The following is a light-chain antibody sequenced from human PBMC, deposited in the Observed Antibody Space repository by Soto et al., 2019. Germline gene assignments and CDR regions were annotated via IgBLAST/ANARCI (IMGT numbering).Light chain of an antibody. CDR1: QRLVHSDGNTY. CDR2: QIS. V-gene: IGKV2-24*01. J-gene: IGKJ4*01. Sequence: DIVLTQTPLSSPVTVGQPASISCRSSQRLVHSDGNTYLSWLQQRPGQPPRLLIYQISNRFSGVPDRFTGSGAGADVTLKISRVEAEDVGIYYCMQATQFPLTFGGGTKVKIK. CDR3: MQATQFPLT.